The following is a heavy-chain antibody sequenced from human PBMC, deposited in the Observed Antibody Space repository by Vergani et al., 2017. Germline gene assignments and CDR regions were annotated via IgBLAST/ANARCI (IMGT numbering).Heavy chain of an antibody. CDR1: GYSISSGYY. Sequence: QVQLQESGPGLVKPSETLSLTCAVSGYSISSGYYWGWIRQPPGKGLEWIGSIYHSGSTYYNPSLKSRVTISVDTSKNQFSLKLSSVTAADTAVYYCARQVFTIFGADGCNWFDPWGQGTLVTVSS. D-gene: IGHD3-3*01. CDR2: IYHSGST. J-gene: IGHJ5*02. V-gene: IGHV4-38-2*01. CDR3: ARQVFTIFGADGCNWFDP.